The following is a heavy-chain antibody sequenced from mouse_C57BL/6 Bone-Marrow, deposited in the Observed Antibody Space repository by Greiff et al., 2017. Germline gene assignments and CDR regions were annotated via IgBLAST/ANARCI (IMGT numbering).Heavy chain of an antibody. CDR2: IDPSDSYT. V-gene: IGHV1-59*01. CDR3: ARGTILGWYFDV. Sequence: QVQLQQPGAELVRPGTSVKLSCKASGYTFTSYWMHWVKQRPGQGLEWIGVIDPSDSYTNYNQKFKGKATLTVDTSSSTAYMQLSSLTSEDSAVYYCARGTILGWYFDVWGTGTTVTVSS. CDR1: GYTFTSYW. J-gene: IGHJ1*03. D-gene: IGHD3-1*01.